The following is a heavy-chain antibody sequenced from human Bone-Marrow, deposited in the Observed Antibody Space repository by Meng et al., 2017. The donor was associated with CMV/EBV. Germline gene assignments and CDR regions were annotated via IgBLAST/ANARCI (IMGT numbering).Heavy chain of an antibody. V-gene: IGHV5-51*06. CDR2: IYSGDSDT. CDR1: GYSFTSYW. CDR3: ARLPLLRFLEWLLPYFDY. J-gene: IGHJ4*02. Sequence: KVSCKGSGYSFTSYWIGWVRQMPGKGLEWMGIIYSGDSDTRYSPSFQGQVTISADKSISTAYLQWSSLKASDTPMYYCARLPLLRFLEWLLPYFDYWGQRTLATVSS. D-gene: IGHD3-3*01.